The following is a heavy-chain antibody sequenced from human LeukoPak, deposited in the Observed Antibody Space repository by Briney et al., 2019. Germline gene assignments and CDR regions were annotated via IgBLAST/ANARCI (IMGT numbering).Heavy chain of an antibody. CDR2: IYYSGST. Sequence: PSETLSLTCTVSGGSIGSGGYYWSWIRQHPGKGLEWIGYIYYSGSTYYNPSLKSRVTISVDTSKNQFSLKLSSVTAADTAAYYCEREGNHYYDSSGYVDYWGQGTLVTVSS. J-gene: IGHJ4*02. CDR3: EREGNHYYDSSGYVDY. CDR1: GGSIGSGGYY. D-gene: IGHD3-22*01. V-gene: IGHV4-31*03.